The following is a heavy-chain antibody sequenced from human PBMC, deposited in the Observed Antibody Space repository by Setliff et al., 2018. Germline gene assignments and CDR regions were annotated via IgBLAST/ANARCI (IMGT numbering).Heavy chain of an antibody. Sequence: SEPLSLTCTVSGASISSSSYYWAWIRQPPGRGLELIGSIFYGGSTYYNPSLKSRVTISIDASKNQFSLKLDSVTAADTAVYYCARTDDYYNFYAYWGQGTLVTVSS. V-gene: IGHV4-39*07. CDR1: GASISSSSYY. CDR2: IFYGGST. D-gene: IGHD3-3*01. J-gene: IGHJ4*02. CDR3: ARTDDYYNFYAY.